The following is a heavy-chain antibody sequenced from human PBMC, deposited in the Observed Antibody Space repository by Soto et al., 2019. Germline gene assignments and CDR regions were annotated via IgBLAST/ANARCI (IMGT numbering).Heavy chain of an antibody. Sequence: PSETLSLTCTVSGGSISSSSYYWGWIRQPPGKGLEWIGSIYYSGSTYYNPSLKSRVTISVDTSKNQFSLKLSSVTAADTAVYYCASLGRLYGDSIYWGQGTLVTVSS. CDR2: IYYSGST. CDR1: GGSISSSSYY. D-gene: IGHD4-17*01. J-gene: IGHJ4*02. CDR3: ASLGRLYGDSIY. V-gene: IGHV4-39*01.